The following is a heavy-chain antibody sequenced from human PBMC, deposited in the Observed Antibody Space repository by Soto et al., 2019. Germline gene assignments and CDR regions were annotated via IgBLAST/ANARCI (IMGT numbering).Heavy chain of an antibody. CDR1: GFTFSSYG. Sequence: GGSLRLSCAASGFTFSSYGMHWVRQAPGKGLEWVAVIWYDGSNKYYADSVKGRFTISRDNSKNTLYLQMNSLRAEDTAVYYCARGRDYGDYVAVLDYWGQGTLVTVSS. CDR3: ARGRDYGDYVAVLDY. CDR2: IWYDGSNK. D-gene: IGHD4-17*01. J-gene: IGHJ4*02. V-gene: IGHV3-33*01.